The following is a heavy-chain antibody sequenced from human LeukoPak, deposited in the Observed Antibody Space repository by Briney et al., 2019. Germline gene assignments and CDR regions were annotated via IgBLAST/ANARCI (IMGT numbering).Heavy chain of an antibody. CDR3: AREGSIVPHQDLDS. V-gene: IGHV3-21*01. J-gene: IGHJ4*02. D-gene: IGHD2-8*01. Sequence: GGSLRLSCAASRFTFSSYGMHWVRQAPGKGLEWVSSTNSRGSGEYYADSVKGRCTISRDNAKNSLYLQMNSLRAEDTAVYYCAREGSIVPHQDLDSWGQGTLVTVSS. CDR2: TNSRGSGE. CDR1: RFTFSSYG.